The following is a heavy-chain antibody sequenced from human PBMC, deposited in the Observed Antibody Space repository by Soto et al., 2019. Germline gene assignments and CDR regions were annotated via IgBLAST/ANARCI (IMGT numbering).Heavy chain of an antibody. CDR1: GFTFTTYW. Sequence: GGSLRLSXVASGFTFTTYWMSWVRQAPGKGLEWVANIRQDGGAQYYVDSVKGRFTISRDNAKNSVCLQMDSLRVEDTAVYYCVRGGHGSGSYLGSSWGQGILVTVSS. CDR3: VRGGHGSGSYLGSS. V-gene: IGHV3-7*03. CDR2: IRQDGGAQ. D-gene: IGHD3-10*01. J-gene: IGHJ5*02.